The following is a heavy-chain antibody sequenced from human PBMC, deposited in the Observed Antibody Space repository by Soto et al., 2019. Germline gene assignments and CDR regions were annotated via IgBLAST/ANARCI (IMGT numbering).Heavy chain of an antibody. J-gene: IGHJ6*02. CDR3: ARDSGYDPYYYYGMDV. V-gene: IGHV1-2*02. Sequence: ASVKVSCKASGYTFTGYYMHWVRQAPGQGLEWMGWINPNSGGTNYAQKFQGRVTMTRDTSISTAYMELSRPRSDDTAVYYCARDSGYDPYYYYGMDVWGQGTTVTVSS. D-gene: IGHD5-12*01. CDR2: INPNSGGT. CDR1: GYTFTGYY.